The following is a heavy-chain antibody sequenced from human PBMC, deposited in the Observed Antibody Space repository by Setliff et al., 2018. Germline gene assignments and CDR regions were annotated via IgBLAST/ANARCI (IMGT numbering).Heavy chain of an antibody. CDR2: IYYTGST. Sequence: LSLTCTVSGVSDDIYYWSWIRQPPGKGLEWIGYIYYTGSTNYNPSLRSRVTISADTSKSHFSLNLNSLTAADTAEYYCARRDGSIIYREFFDYWGQGALVTVSS. J-gene: IGHJ4*02. CDR1: GVSDDIYY. D-gene: IGHD3-10*01. CDR3: ARRDGSIIYREFFDY. V-gene: IGHV4-59*02.